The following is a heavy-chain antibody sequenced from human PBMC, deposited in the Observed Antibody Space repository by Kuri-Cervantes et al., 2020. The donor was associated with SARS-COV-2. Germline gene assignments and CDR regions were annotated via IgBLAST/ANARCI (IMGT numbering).Heavy chain of an antibody. CDR2: MYYTGST. CDR1: GGSVRSGSYY. Sequence: GSLRLSCTVSGGSVRSGSYYWSWIRQPPGKGLEWLGYMYYTGSTNYNPSLKSRVTISVDTSKNQFSLKLSSVTAADTAVYYCARDLPGYCSGGSCGGQFGCWGQGTLVTVSS. J-gene: IGHJ4*02. CDR3: ARDLPGYCSGGSCGGQFGC. D-gene: IGHD2-15*01. V-gene: IGHV4-61*01.